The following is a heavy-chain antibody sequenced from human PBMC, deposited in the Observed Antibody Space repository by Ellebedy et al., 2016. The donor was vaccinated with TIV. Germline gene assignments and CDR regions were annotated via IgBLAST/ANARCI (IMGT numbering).Heavy chain of an antibody. V-gene: IGHV1-2*04. CDR3: ARAKMREAAGTLGLGY. D-gene: IGHD6-13*01. CDR1: GYTFTGYY. J-gene: IGHJ4*02. Sequence: AASVKVSCKASGYTFTGYYMHWVRQAPGQGLEWMGWINPNSGGTNYAQKFQGWVTMTRDTSISTAYMELSRLRSDDTAVYYCARAKMREAAGTLGLGYWGQGTLVTVSS. CDR2: INPNSGGT.